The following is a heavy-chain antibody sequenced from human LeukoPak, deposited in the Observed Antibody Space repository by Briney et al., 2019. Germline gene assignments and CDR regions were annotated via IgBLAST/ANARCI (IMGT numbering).Heavy chain of an antibody. CDR2: IYYTGST. V-gene: IGHV4-59*08. CDR1: GGSISSYY. CDR3: ARQRVNKWNNLWSFDY. Sequence: PSETLSLTCTVSGGSISSYYWSCIRQPPGKGLEWIGYIYYTGSTNYNPSLKSRVTISLDTSKNQFSLKLSSMTAADTAVYYCARQRVNKWNNLWSFDYWGQGTLVTVSS. J-gene: IGHJ4*02. D-gene: IGHD1/OR15-1a*01.